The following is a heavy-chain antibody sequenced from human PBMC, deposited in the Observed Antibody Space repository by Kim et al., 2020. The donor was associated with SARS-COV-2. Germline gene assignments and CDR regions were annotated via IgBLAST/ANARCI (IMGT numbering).Heavy chain of an antibody. CDR1: GGSITTYY. V-gene: IGHV4-59*01. Sequence: SETLSLTCSVSGGSITTYYWDWIRQSPGRQLEWIGSIYSSGRVVFNPSLKSRVTMSIDTSNNEFSLSLTSLTAADTAVYFCARERGGATVYFDLWGRGTLVTVSS. J-gene: IGHJ4*02. D-gene: IGHD1-26*01. CDR2: IYSSGRV. CDR3: ARERGGATVYFDL.